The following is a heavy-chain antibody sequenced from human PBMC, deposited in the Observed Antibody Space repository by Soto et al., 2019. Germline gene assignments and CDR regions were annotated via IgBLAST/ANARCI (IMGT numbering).Heavy chain of an antibody. D-gene: IGHD3-22*01. J-gene: IGHJ4*02. CDR1: GFTFTTYY. CDR3: ARGGDDSSGYYYYPFDY. V-gene: IGHV1-46*03. Sequence: ALVKVSCKASGFTFTTYYMHWVRQAPGQGLEWMGMINPNGGSTSYAQKFQGRVTMTRDTSTSTVYMELSSLRSEDTAVYYCARGGDDSSGYYYYPFDYWGQGTLVTVSS. CDR2: INPNGGST.